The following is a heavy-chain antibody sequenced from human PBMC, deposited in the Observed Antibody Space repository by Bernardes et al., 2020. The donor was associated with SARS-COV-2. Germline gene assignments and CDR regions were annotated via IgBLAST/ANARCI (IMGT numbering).Heavy chain of an antibody. CDR3: ARCYRIFVWGFHP. V-gene: IGHV4-34*01. Sequence: ETLSLTCAVYGGSFSGYYWSWIRQPPGKGLEWIGEINHSGSTNYNPSLKSRVTISVDTSKNQFSLKLSSVTAADTAVYYCARCYRIFVWGFHPWGQGTLVTVSS. CDR1: GGSFSGYY. J-gene: IGHJ5*02. CDR2: INHSGST. D-gene: IGHD3-16*01.